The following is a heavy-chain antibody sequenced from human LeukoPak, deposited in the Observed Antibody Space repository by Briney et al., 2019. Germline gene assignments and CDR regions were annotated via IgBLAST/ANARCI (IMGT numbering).Heavy chain of an antibody. Sequence: PGGSLRLSCAASGFTFSSYAMSWVRQAPGKGLGWVSAISGSGGSTYYADSVKGRFTISRDNSKNTLYLQMNSLRAEDTAVYYCSGMVRGVVNWGQGTLVTVSS. CDR3: SGMVRGVVN. D-gene: IGHD3-10*01. CDR2: ISGSGGST. V-gene: IGHV3-23*01. CDR1: GFTFSSYA. J-gene: IGHJ4*02.